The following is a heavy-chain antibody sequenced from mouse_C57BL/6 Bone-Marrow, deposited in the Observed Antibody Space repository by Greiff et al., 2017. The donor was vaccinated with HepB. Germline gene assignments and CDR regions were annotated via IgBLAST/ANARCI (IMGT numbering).Heavy chain of an antibody. CDR1: GFTFSDYY. Sequence: EVQLVESEGGLVQPGSSMKLSCTASGFTFSDYYMAWVRQVPEKGLEWVANINYDGSSTYYLDSLKSRFIISRDNAKNILYLQMSSLKSEDTATYYCARDDYYVSSYARWYFDVWGTGTTVTVSS. D-gene: IGHD1-1*01. V-gene: IGHV5-16*01. CDR2: INYDGSST. CDR3: ARDDYYVSSYARWYFDV. J-gene: IGHJ1*03.